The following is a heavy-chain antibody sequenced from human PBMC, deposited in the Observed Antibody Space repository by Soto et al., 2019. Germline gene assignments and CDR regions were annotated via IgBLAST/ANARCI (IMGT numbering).Heavy chain of an antibody. CDR1: GGTFSSYA. CDR2: IIPFYGTT. D-gene: IGHD4-17*01. Sequence: QVQLVQSGAEVKKPGSSVKVSCKASGGTFSSYAIRWVRQAPGQGLEWMGGIIPFYGTTNYVQKFQGRVTITADKSTTTAYMGLTSLRSEDTAVYYCARKLTVETPGYYNGMDVWGQGTTVTVSS. V-gene: IGHV1-69*06. J-gene: IGHJ6*02. CDR3: ARKLTVETPGYYNGMDV.